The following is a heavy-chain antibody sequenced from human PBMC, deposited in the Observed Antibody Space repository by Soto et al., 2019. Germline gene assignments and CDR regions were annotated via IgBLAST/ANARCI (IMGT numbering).Heavy chain of an antibody. D-gene: IGHD3-16*01. CDR3: ATWGSTAFDI. J-gene: IGHJ3*02. CDR2: IYYSGST. V-gene: IGHV4-39*07. Sequence: SETLSLTCTVSGGSISSSSYYWGWIRQPPGKGLEWIGSIYYSGSTYYNPSLKSRVTLSVDNSKNQFSLTLTSVTAADTGVYYCATWGSTAFDIWGQGTMVTVSS. CDR1: GGSISSSSYY.